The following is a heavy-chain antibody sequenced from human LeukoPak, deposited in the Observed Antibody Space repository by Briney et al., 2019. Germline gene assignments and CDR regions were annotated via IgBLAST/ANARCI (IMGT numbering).Heavy chain of an antibody. D-gene: IGHD3-22*01. V-gene: IGHV4-30-4*01. CDR2: IYYSGST. CDR1: GGSISSGDYY. CDR3: ARDSSGYYFDY. Sequence: PSETLSLTCTVSGGSISSGDYYWSWIRQPPGKGLEWIGYIYYSGSTYYNPSLKSRVTISVDTSKNQFSLKLSSVTAADTAVCYCARDSSGYYFDYWGQGTLVTVSS. J-gene: IGHJ4*02.